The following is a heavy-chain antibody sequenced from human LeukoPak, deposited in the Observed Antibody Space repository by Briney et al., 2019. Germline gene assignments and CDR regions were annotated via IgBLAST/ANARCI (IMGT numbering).Heavy chain of an antibody. CDR3: ARGGSFVEY. J-gene: IGHJ4*02. V-gene: IGHV3-48*03. Sequence: AGGSLRLSCAASGFTFSNYEMHWVSRAPGKGLEWVSYISSGGSTVYYADSVKGRFTVSRDNAKNSLYLQMSSLRAEDTAVYYCARGGSFVEYWGQGTLVSVSS. CDR1: GFTFSNYE. CDR2: ISSGGSTV. D-gene: IGHD3-10*01.